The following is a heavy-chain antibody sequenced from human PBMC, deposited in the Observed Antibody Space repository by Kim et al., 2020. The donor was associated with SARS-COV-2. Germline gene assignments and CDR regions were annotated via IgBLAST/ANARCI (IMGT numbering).Heavy chain of an antibody. CDR2: IKQDGSEK. CDR3: ASLRVLLWFREPSGAFDI. V-gene: IGHV3-7*01. CDR1: GFTFSSYW. Sequence: GGSLRLSCAASGFTFSSYWMSWVRQAPGKGLEWVANIKQDGSEKYYVDSVKGRFTISRDNAKNSLYLQMNSLRAEDTAVYYCASLRVLLWFREPSGAFDIWGQGTMVTVSS. J-gene: IGHJ3*02. D-gene: IGHD3-10*01.